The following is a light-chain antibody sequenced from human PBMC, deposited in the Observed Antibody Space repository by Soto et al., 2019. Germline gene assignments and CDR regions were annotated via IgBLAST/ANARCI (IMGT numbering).Light chain of an antibody. CDR1: SNDVGGYDY. CDR3: CSYAGNYPF. V-gene: IGLV2-11*01. Sequence: QSALTQPRSVSGSPGQSVTISCTGTSNDVGGYDYVSWYQQYPGKAPTYILYDVTKRPSGVPDRFSGSKSGNTASLTISGLQADDEADYYCCSYAGNYPFFGGGTKVTVL. J-gene: IGLJ2*01. CDR2: DVT.